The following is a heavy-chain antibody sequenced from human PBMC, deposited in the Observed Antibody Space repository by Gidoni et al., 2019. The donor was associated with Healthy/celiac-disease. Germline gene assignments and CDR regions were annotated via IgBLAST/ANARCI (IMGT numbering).Heavy chain of an antibody. J-gene: IGHJ6*04. CDR3: AKGLTAYLAGVDV. D-gene: IGHD5-18*01. V-gene: IGHV3-9*01. CDR2: ISWNSGSI. Sequence: EVQLVESGGGLVQPGRSLRLSCAASGFTFDDYAMHWVRQAPGKGLEWVSGISWNSGSIGYADSVKGRFTISRDNAKNSLYLQMNSLRAEDTALYYCAKGLTAYLAGVDVWGKGTTVTVSS. CDR1: GFTFDDYA.